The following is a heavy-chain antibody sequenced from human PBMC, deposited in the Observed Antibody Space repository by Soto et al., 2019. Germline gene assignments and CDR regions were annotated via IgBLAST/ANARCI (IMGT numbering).Heavy chain of an antibody. CDR2: IVVDRGNT. D-gene: IGHD3-22*01. V-gene: IGHV1-58*01. CDR3: ARKWLSAFDI. J-gene: IGHJ3*02. Sequence: SVKVSCKASGFTFTNSAVQWVRQARGQRLEWIGWIVVDRGNTNYAQEFQERVTITRDTSTSTAYMELRSLRSDDTAVYYCARKWLSAFDIWGQGTMVTVSS. CDR1: GFTFTNSA.